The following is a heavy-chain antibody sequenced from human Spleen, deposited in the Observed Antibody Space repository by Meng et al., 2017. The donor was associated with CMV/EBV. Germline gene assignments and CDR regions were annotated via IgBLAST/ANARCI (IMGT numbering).Heavy chain of an antibody. CDR2: LNADGSST. CDR3: ARAITYDFWSAFYG. D-gene: IGHD3-3*01. V-gene: IGHV3-74*01. Sequence: GGSLRLSCAASGFTFSSFWMHWVRQTPGKGLVWVSRLNADGSSTHYADSVKGRFTISRDNAKNILYLQMNSLRAEDTAVYYCARAITYDFWSAFYGWGQGTLVTVSS. J-gene: IGHJ4*02. CDR1: GFTFSSFW.